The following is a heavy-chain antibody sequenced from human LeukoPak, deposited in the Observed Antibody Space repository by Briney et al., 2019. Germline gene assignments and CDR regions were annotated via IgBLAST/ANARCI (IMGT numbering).Heavy chain of an antibody. J-gene: IGHJ4*02. Sequence: GGSLRLSCAASGFTLSSYSMNWVRQAPGKGLEWVSYISSSSSGTIFYADSVKGRFTISRDNAKNSLYLQMNSLRAEDTAVYYCARVGRGYSYGYGVDYWGQGTLVTVSS. V-gene: IGHV3-48*04. CDR2: ISSSSSGTI. D-gene: IGHD5-18*01. CDR1: GFTLSSYS. CDR3: ARVGRGYSYGYGVDY.